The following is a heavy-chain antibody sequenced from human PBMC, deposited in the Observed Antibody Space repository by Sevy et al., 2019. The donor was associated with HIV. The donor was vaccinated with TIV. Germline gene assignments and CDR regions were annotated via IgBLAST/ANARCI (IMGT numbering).Heavy chain of an antibody. V-gene: IGHV3-30-3*01. J-gene: IGHJ4*01. CDR1: GFAFSSHA. Sequence: GGSLRLSCAASGFAFSSHAMHWVRQAPGKGLEWVAVISYEGTVTFYAASVEGRFTISRDNSKNMLSLQINRLRPEETAVYYCARDGGYSIKWYPLYWGHGTLVTVSS. CDR3: ARDGGYSIKWYPLY. CDR2: ISYEGTVT. D-gene: IGHD6-13*01.